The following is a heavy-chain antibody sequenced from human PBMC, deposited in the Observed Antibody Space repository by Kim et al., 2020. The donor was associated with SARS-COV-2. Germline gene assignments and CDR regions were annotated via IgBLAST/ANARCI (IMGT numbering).Heavy chain of an antibody. V-gene: IGHV3-43*02. CDR1: GFTFDHSA. Sequence: GGSLRLSCAGSGFTFDHSAMHWVRQAPGKGLEWVSLISAYGETKYYADSVKGRFTISIDNSKNTVFLQMNSLRAEDTAFYYCVRAWGWLTRYWGQGTLVTVSS. CDR3: VRAWGWLTRY. D-gene: IGHD6-19*01. CDR2: ISAYGETK. J-gene: IGHJ4*02.